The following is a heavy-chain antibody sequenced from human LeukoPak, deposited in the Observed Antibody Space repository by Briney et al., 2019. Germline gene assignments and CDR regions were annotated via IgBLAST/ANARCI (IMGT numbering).Heavy chain of an antibody. Sequence: GGSLRLSCAASGFTFSSYGMHWVRQAPGKGLEWVAVIWYDGSNKYYADSVKGRFTISRDNSKNTLYLQMNSLRAEDTAVYYCARGTNYYDSSGSFDYWGQGTLVTVSS. D-gene: IGHD3-22*01. J-gene: IGHJ4*02. CDR3: ARGTNYYDSSGSFDY. CDR1: GFTFSSYG. V-gene: IGHV3-33*01. CDR2: IWYDGSNK.